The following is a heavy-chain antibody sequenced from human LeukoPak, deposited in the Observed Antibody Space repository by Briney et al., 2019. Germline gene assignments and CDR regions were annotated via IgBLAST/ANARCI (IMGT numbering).Heavy chain of an antibody. J-gene: IGHJ5*02. Sequence: SETLSLTCTVSGGSISSYYWSWIRQPPGKGLEWIGYIYYSGSTNYNPSLKSRVTISVDTSKNQFSLKLSSVTAVDTAVYYCASSYDSRWFDPWGQGTLVTVSS. V-gene: IGHV4-59*08. CDR3: ASSYDSRWFDP. CDR1: GGSISSYY. CDR2: IYYSGST. D-gene: IGHD3-22*01.